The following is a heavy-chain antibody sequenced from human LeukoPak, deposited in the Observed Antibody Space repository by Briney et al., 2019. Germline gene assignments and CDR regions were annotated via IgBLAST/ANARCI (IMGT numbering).Heavy chain of an antibody. J-gene: IGHJ5*02. Sequence: SETLSLTCAVYGGSFSGYYWSWIRQPPGKGLEWIGEVNHSGSTNYNPSLKSRVTISVDTSKNQFSLKLSSVTAADTAVYYCARHYRYCSGGSCHRGFDPWGQGTLVTVSS. CDR2: VNHSGST. CDR1: GGSFSGYY. CDR3: ARHYRYCSGGSCHRGFDP. D-gene: IGHD2-15*01. V-gene: IGHV4-34*01.